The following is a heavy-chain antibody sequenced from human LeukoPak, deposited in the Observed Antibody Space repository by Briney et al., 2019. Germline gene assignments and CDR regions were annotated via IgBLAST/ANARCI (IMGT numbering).Heavy chain of an antibody. V-gene: IGHV3-74*01. CDR3: VREDTPATANY. D-gene: IGHD2-21*02. Sequence: GGSLRLSCIASGFTFSNYWMHWVRQAPGKGLVWVSRINSDGSSTSYADSVKGRFTISRDNAKNTLYLQMNSLRPGDTAVYYCVREDTPATANYWGQGTLVTISS. CDR1: GFTFSNYW. CDR2: INSDGSST. J-gene: IGHJ4*02.